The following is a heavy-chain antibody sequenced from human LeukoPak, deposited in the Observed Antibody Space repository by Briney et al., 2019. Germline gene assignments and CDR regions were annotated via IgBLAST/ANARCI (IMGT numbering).Heavy chain of an antibody. CDR1: GFTVSSNY. CDR3: ARVVSSSWEYYYYYYGMDV. J-gene: IGHJ6*02. D-gene: IGHD6-13*01. V-gene: IGHV3-53*01. CDR2: IYSGGST. Sequence: GPLRLSCAASGFTVSSNYMSWVRQAPGKGLEWVSVIYSGGSTYYADSVKGRFTISRDNSKNTPYLQMNSLRAEDTAVYYCARVVSSSWEYYYYYYGMDVWGQGTTVTVSS.